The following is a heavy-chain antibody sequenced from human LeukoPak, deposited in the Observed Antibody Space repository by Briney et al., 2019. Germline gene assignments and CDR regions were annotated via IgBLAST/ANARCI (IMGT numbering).Heavy chain of an antibody. D-gene: IGHD1-26*01. CDR3: AKRVVVGATSPYSDFQH. CDR1: GFIFSSYA. J-gene: IGHJ1*01. V-gene: IGHV3-23*01. CDR2: ISGIGDTT. Sequence: GGSLRLSCAASGFIFSSYAMGWVRQAPGKGLEWVSAISGIGDTTHYADSVKGRFTISRDNSKNTLFLQMDSLRGEDTAVYYCAKRVVVGATSPYSDFQHWGQGTLVTVSS.